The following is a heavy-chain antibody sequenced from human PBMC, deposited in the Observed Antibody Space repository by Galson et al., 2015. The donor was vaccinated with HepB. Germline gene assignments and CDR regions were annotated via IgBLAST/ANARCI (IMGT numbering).Heavy chain of an antibody. Sequence: SLRLSCAASGFTFSSYGMHWVRQAPGKGLEWVAVIWYDGSNKYYADSVKGRFTIPRDNSKNTLYLQMNSLRAEDTAVYYCARELSRPGIAVVYGMDVWGQGTTVTVSS. CDR3: ARELSRPGIAVVYGMDV. CDR2: IWYDGSNK. J-gene: IGHJ6*02. CDR1: GFTFSSYG. V-gene: IGHV3-33*01. D-gene: IGHD6-19*01.